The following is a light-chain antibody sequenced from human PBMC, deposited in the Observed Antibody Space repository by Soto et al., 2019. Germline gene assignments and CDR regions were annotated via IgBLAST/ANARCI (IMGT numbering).Light chain of an antibody. V-gene: IGKV3-15*01. Sequence: EIVLTQSPGTLSLSPRESATLSCRASQSVSSRFLAWYQQKPGQAPRLLIYGASTRAAGIPARFSGSGSGTEFTLTISSLQSEDSAVYYCQQYNNWPPWTFGQGTKVDIK. J-gene: IGKJ1*01. CDR3: QQYNNWPPWT. CDR2: GAS. CDR1: QSVSSRF.